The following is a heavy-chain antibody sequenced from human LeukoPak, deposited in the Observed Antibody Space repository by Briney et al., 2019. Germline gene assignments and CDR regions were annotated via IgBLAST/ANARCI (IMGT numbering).Heavy chain of an antibody. CDR2: VIHNGTT. J-gene: IGHJ4*02. CDR1: GGSFSGYY. V-gene: IGHV4-34*12. D-gene: IGHD2-8*01. CDR3: ARVSGYCPDGVCRFDY. Sequence: SETLSLTCAVYGGSFSGYYWSWIRQPPGKGLEWTGEVIHNGTTNYNPSLKSRVSILEDTSKNQFSLNLNSVTAADTAVYYCARVSGYCPDGVCRFDYWGQGTLVTVSS.